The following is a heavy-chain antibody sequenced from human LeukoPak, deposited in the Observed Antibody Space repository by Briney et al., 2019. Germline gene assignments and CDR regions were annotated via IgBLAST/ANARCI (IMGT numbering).Heavy chain of an antibody. CDR2: IYYSGST. D-gene: IGHD1/OR15-1a*01. V-gene: IGHV4-39*07. CDR1: GGSISSSSYY. J-gene: IGHJ4*02. CDR3: ARDQGMGNIDY. Sequence: SETLSLTCTVSGGSISSSSYYWGWIRQPPGKGLEWIGSIYYSGSTYYNPSLKSRVTISVDTSKNQFSLKLSSVTAADTAVYYCARDQGMGNIDYWGQGTLVTVSS.